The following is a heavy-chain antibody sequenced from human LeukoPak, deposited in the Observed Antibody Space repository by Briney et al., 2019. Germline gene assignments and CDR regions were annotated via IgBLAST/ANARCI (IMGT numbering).Heavy chain of an antibody. D-gene: IGHD3-10*01. Sequence: GGSLRLSCAAAGFXFSSHWISWVRQAPGKGLEWVANINQDGSEKYYVDSVKGRFSISRDSAKNSLYLQMNSLRAEDTAVYYCARSNREFASGSGDYWGQGTLVTVSS. J-gene: IGHJ4*02. CDR3: ARSNREFASGSGDY. CDR1: GFXFSSHW. CDR2: INQDGSEK. V-gene: IGHV3-7*05.